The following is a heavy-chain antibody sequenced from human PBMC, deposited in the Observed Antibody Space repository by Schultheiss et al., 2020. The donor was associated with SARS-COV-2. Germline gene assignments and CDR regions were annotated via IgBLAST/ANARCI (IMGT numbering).Heavy chain of an antibody. CDR3: ARDFWSGQLRYYYYYGMDV. Sequence: GGSLRLSCAASGFTFSSYSMNWVRQAPGKGLEWVAVISYDGSNKYYADSVKGRFTISRDNSKNTLYLQMNSLRAEDTAVYYCARDFWSGQLRYYYYYGMDVWGQGTTVTVSS. CDR1: GFTFSSYS. V-gene: IGHV3-30*03. J-gene: IGHJ6*02. D-gene: IGHD3-3*01. CDR2: ISYDGSNK.